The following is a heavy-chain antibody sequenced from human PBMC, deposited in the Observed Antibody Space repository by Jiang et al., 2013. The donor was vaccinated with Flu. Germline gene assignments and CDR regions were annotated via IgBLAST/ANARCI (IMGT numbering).Heavy chain of an antibody. CDR2: INAGNGNT. CDR3: ASGSVDIVATRDMLYYYGMDV. CDR1: GYTFTSYA. D-gene: IGHD5-12*01. Sequence: SGAEVKKPGASVKVSCKASGYTFTSYAMHWVRQAPGQRLEWMGWINAGNGNTKYSQKFQGRVTITRDTSASTAYMELSSLRSEDTAVYYCASGSVDIVATRDMLYYYGMDVWGQGTTVTVSS. V-gene: IGHV1-3*01. J-gene: IGHJ6*02.